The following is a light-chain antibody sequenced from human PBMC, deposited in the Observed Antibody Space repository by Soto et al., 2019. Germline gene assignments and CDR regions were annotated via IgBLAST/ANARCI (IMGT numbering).Light chain of an antibody. Sequence: QSVLTQPASVSGSPGQSITICCTGTSSDVGGYNYVSWYQQHPGKAPKLMIYDVSNRPSGVSNRFSGSKSGNTDSLTISGLQAEDEADYYCSSYTSSSTLLYVFGNGTKLTVL. V-gene: IGLV2-14*01. CDR2: DVS. CDR1: SSDVGGYNY. CDR3: SSYTSSSTLLYV. J-gene: IGLJ1*01.